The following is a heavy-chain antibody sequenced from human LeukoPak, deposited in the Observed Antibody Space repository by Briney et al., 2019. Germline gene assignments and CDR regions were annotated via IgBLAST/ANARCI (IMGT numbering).Heavy chain of an antibody. CDR1: GFTFSSYS. CDR3: ARGNDYGDYVSLD. D-gene: IGHD4-17*01. J-gene: IGHJ4*02. Sequence: GGSLRLSCAASGFTFSSYSMNWVRQAPGKGLEWVSSISGSSSYIYYADSVKGRFTISRDNAKNSLYLQMNSLRAEDTAVYYCARGNDYGDYVSLDWGQGTLVTVSS. V-gene: IGHV3-21*01. CDR2: ISGSSSYI.